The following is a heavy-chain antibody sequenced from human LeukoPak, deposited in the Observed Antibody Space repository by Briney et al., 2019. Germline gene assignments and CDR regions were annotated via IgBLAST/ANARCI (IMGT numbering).Heavy chain of an antibody. Sequence: PSETLSLTCTVSGGSISSSSYFWGWIRQAPGKGLEWVSSIGSDNKPHYSESVKGRFAISRDNSKNTLFLQLHNLRVEDTALYYCARDLHYYVAMDVWGQGTTVTASS. V-gene: IGHV3-53*01. CDR2: IGSDNKP. J-gene: IGHJ6*02. D-gene: IGHD3-10*02. CDR3: ARDLHYYVAMDV. CDR1: GGSISSSSYF.